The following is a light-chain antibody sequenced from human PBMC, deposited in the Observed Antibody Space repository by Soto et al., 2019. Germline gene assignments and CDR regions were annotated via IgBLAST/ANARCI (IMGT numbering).Light chain of an antibody. CDR3: QQYGSSGT. J-gene: IGKJ1*01. CDR1: QSVSTY. V-gene: IGKV3-20*01. Sequence: EIVLTQSPATLSLSPGESATLSCRASQSVSTYLAWYQQKPGQAPRLLIYDASTRATGIPARFSGSGSGTDFTLTISRLEPEDFAVYYCQQYGSSGTFGQGTKVDIK. CDR2: DAS.